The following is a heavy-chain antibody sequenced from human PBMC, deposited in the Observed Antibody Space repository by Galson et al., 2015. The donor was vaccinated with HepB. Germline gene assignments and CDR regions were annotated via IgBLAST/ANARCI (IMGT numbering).Heavy chain of an antibody. J-gene: IGHJ4*02. V-gene: IGHV3-11*06. CDR1: GFTFSDYY. Sequence: SLRLSCAASGFTFSDYYMSWIRQAPGKGLEWVSYISSSTSYTNYADSVKGRFTISRDNAKNSLYLQMNSLRPEDTAVYYCAIGYSYCLYWGQGTLVTVSS. CDR2: ISSSTSYT. D-gene: IGHD5-18*01. CDR3: AIGYSYCLY.